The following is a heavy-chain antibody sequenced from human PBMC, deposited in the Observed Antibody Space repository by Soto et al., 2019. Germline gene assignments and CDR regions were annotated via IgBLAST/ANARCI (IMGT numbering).Heavy chain of an antibody. CDR2: ISAYNGNT. CDR1: GYTFISYG. Sequence: QVQLVQSGAEVKKPGASVKVSCTASGYTFISYGITWVRQAPGQGLEWLGWISAYNGNTNYAQKLQGRVTMTTSTSQSTAYMEVRSLRSDDTAVYYCARAGSEGNGYGYFVYYYYMDVWGKGTTVIVSS. CDR3: ARAGSEGNGYGYFVYYYYMDV. V-gene: IGHV1-18*01. D-gene: IGHD5-18*01. J-gene: IGHJ6*03.